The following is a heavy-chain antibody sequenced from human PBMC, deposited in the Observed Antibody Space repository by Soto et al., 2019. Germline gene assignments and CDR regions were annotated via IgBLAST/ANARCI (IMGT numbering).Heavy chain of an antibody. J-gene: IGHJ5*02. CDR1: GGSISGYY. CDR2: IYYSGST. Sequence: PAETLSLNWTGSGGSISGYYCSWIRQPPGKGLEWIGYIYYSGSTNYNPSLKSRVTISIDTSKNQFSLKLSSVTAADTAVYYCARTYYDFWSGYWRWFDPWGQGTLVTVS. CDR3: ARTYYDFWSGYWRWFDP. D-gene: IGHD3-3*01. V-gene: IGHV4-59*01.